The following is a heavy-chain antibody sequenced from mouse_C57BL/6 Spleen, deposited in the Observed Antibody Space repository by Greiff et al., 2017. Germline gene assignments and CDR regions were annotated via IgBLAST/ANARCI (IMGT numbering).Heavy chain of an antibody. J-gene: IGHJ4*01. CDR3: ARSNRQLRLRYYAMDY. D-gene: IGHD3-2*02. CDR2: INPNNGGT. V-gene: IGHV1-26*01. CDR1: GYTFTDYY. Sequence: EVQLQQSGPELVKPGASVKISCKASGYTFTDYYMNWVKQSHGKSLEWIGDINPNNGGTSYNQKFKGKATLTVDKSSSTAYMELRSLTSEDSAVYYCARSNRQLRLRYYAMDYWGQGTSVTVSS.